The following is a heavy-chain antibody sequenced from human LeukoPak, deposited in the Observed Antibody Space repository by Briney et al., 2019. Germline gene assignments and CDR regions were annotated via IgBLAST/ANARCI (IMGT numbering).Heavy chain of an antibody. J-gene: IGHJ4*02. Sequence: PGGSLRLSCAASGFSFSDYVVHWVRQAPGKGLEWVAVTSYDGRNKFYADSVKGRFTISRDNSKNTLYLQMNSLKADDTALYYCAREENYYDILTGYSYWGQGTLVTVSS. D-gene: IGHD3-9*01. V-gene: IGHV3-30*04. CDR1: GFSFSDYV. CDR3: AREENYYDILTGYSY. CDR2: TSYDGRNK.